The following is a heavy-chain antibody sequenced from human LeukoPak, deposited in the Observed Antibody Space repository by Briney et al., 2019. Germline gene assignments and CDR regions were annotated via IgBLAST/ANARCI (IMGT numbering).Heavy chain of an antibody. V-gene: IGHV3-74*01. CDR1: VFSFSSFW. CDR3: ARNFGSPRSYYYYYMDV. D-gene: IGHD3-10*01. J-gene: IGHJ6*03. Sequence: GGSLRLSCAHSVFSFSSFWMQLVRQAPRKGLVWVSRINSDGSNTNYADSVRGRFSISRDKAKNTLYLQMNSLRAEDTAVYYCARNFGSPRSYYYYYMDVWGKGTTVTVSS. CDR2: INSDGSNT.